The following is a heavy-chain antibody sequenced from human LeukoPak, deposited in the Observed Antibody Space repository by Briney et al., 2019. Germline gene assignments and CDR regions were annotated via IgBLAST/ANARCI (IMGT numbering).Heavy chain of an antibody. CDR2: IKQDGSEK. CDR3: ARGDSSGWHTGLGQSVGYFDY. D-gene: IGHD6-19*01. Sequence: PGGSLRLSCAASGFTFSSYWMSWVRQASGKGLEWVAIIKQDGSEKYYVDSVKGRFTISRDNAKNSLYLQMNSLRAEDTAVYYCARGDSSGWHTGLGQSVGYFDYWGQGTLVTVSS. V-gene: IGHV3-7*01. CDR1: GFTFSSYW. J-gene: IGHJ4*02.